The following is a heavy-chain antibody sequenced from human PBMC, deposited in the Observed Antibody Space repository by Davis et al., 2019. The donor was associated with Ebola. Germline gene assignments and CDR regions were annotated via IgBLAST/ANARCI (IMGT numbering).Heavy chain of an antibody. D-gene: IGHD3-3*01. CDR1: GGSISSYY. Sequence: PSETLSLTCTVSGGSISSYYWSWIRQPPGKGLEWIGYIYYSGSTNYNPSLKSRVTISVDTSKNQFSLKLSSVTAADTAVYYCARRGYTIFGVVPYYYMDVWGKGTTVTVSS. CDR2: IYYSGST. CDR3: ARRGYTIFGVVPYYYMDV. J-gene: IGHJ6*03. V-gene: IGHV4-59*08.